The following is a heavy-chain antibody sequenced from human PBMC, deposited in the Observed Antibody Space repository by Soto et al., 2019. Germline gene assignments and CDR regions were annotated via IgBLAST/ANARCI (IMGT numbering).Heavy chain of an antibody. D-gene: IGHD4-4*01. CDR1: GGSISSYY. J-gene: IGHJ6*03. CDR3: ARTPELADYSNYVYYYYYMDV. Sequence: SETLYLTCTVSGGSISSYYWSWIRQPPGKGLEWIGYIYYSGSTNYNPSLKSRVTISVDTSRNQFSLKLSSVTAADTAVYYCARTPELADYSNYVYYYYYMDVWGKGTTVTVSS. CDR2: IYYSGST. V-gene: IGHV4-59*08.